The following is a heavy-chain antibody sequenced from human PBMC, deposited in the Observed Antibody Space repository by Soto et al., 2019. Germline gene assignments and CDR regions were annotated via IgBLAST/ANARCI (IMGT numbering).Heavy chain of an antibody. CDR3: ARDNTLRFLEWLDPRYYYYYYGMDV. D-gene: IGHD3-3*01. CDR1: GFTFSSYS. J-gene: IGHJ6*02. CDR2: ISSSSSYI. Sequence: GSLRLSCAASGFTFSSYSMNWVRQAPGKGLEWVSSISSSSSYIYYADSVKGRFTISRDNAKNSLYLQMNSLRAEDTAVYYCARDNTLRFLEWLDPRYYYYYYGMDVWGQGTTVTVSS. V-gene: IGHV3-21*01.